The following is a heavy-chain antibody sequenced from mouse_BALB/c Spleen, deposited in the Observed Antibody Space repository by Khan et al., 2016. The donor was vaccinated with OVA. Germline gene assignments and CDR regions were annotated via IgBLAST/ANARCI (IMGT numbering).Heavy chain of an antibody. Sequence: QVQLQQSGAELVKPGASVKLSCKTSGYTFTSYWIQWVKQRPGQGLGWIGEIFPGTGTTYYNENFKGKATLTIDTSSSTAYMQLSSRTAEYSAVYFCARGYFGNYEFAYWGQGTLVTVSA. V-gene: IGHV1S132*01. CDR1: GYTFTSYW. J-gene: IGHJ3*01. CDR2: IFPGTGTT. D-gene: IGHD2-1*01. CDR3: ARGYFGNYEFAY.